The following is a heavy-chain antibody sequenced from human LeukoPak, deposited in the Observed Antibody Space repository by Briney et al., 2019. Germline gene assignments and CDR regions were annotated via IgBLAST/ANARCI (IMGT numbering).Heavy chain of an antibody. CDR3: ARGVEPLAANTLAY. D-gene: IGHD1-14*01. V-gene: IGHV3-53*01. CDR1: GFTDITND. CDR2: LYSDGNT. J-gene: IGHJ4*02. Sequence: GGSLRLSCAASGFTDITNDMTWVRQAPGKGLEWVSVLYSDGNTKYADSVQGRFTISRDNSKNTLYLEMNSLSPDDAAVYYCARGVEPLAANTLAYWGQGTLVTVSS.